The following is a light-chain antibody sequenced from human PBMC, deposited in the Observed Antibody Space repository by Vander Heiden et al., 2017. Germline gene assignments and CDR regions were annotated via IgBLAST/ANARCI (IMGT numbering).Light chain of an antibody. Sequence: EIVMTQSPATLSVSHGERATLSCRASQIISQNLAWFQQKSGQAPRLLIYGATTRATGIPDRFSGGGSGTEFALTISSLQSEDFAVYYCQHYNIWPYNFGQGTKLELK. CDR3: QHYNIWPYN. CDR1: QIISQN. CDR2: GAT. J-gene: IGKJ2*01. V-gene: IGKV3-15*01.